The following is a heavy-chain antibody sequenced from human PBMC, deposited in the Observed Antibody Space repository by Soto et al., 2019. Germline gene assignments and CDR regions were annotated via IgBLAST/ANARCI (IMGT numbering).Heavy chain of an antibody. CDR2: ISRSGDVI. D-gene: IGHD6-25*01. J-gene: IGHJ5*02. V-gene: IGHV3-48*03. Sequence: EVQLVESGGDFVQPGGSLRLSCAGSGFTFSSYEMNWVRQAPGKGLEWVSYISRSGDVIYYADSVKGRFTVSRDNAKNSPYRQMKSLSAEDMAVYYSALDVEGGCCSSGVEPWGQGTLVSVSS. CDR3: ALDVEGGCCSSGVEP. CDR1: GFTFSSYE.